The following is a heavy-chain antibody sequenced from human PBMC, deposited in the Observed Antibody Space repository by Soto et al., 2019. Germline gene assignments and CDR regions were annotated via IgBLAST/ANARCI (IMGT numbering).Heavy chain of an antibody. D-gene: IGHD3-22*01. J-gene: IGHJ6*02. CDR1: GYSFTSYW. CDR2: IYPGDSDT. V-gene: IGHV5-51*01. Sequence: GESVKISCKGSGYSFTSYWIGWVRQMPGKGLEWMGIIYPGDSDTRYSPSFQGQVTISADKSISTAYLQWSSLKASDTAMYYCARLPNYSDPSPYSSPSYYYYGLDVWDPETTDTVSS. CDR3: ARLPNYSDPSPYSSPSYYYYGLDV.